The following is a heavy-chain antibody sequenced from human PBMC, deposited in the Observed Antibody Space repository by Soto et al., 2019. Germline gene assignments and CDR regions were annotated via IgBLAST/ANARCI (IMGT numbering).Heavy chain of an antibody. V-gene: IGHV2-70*01. CDR2: IDWDDDK. Sequence: SGPTLVNPTQTLTLTCTFSGFSLSTSGMCVSWIRQPPGKALEWLALIDWDDDKYYSTSLKTRLTISKDTSKNQVVLTMTNMDPVDTATYYCARALIAAAGTGWFDPWGQGTLVTVSS. CDR3: ARALIAAAGTGWFDP. CDR1: GFSLSTSGMC. D-gene: IGHD6-13*01. J-gene: IGHJ5*02.